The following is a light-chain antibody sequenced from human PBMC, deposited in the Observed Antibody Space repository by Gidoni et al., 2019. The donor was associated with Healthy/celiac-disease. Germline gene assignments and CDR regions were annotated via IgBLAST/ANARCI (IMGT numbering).Light chain of an antibody. V-gene: IGKV1-39*01. J-gene: IGKJ2*01. CDR3: QQSYSTPHX. Sequence: DIQMTQSPSSLSASVGDRVTITCRASQSISSYLNWYQQKPGKAPKLLIYAASSLQSGVPSRFSGSGSGTDFTLTISSLQPEDFATYYCQQSYSTPHXFXQGTKLAIK. CDR1: QSISSY. CDR2: AAS.